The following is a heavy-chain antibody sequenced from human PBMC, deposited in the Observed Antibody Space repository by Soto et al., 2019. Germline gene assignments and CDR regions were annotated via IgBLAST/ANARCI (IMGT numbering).Heavy chain of an antibody. CDR1: GLTVSSNY. V-gene: IGHV3-53*01. Sequence: PGGSLRLSCAASGLTVSSNYMTWVRQAPGKGLEWVSIIYRGGGTYYADSVKGRFIISRDDSKNTVYLQINSLRAGYTALYYCARRDDSETFDIWGQGTMVTVSS. D-gene: IGHD5-18*01. CDR2: IYRGGGT. J-gene: IGHJ3*02. CDR3: ARRDDSETFDI.